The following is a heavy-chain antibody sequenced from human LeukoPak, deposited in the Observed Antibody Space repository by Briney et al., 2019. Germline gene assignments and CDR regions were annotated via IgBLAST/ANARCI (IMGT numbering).Heavy chain of an antibody. Sequence: GGSLRRSCAAAGFTLRSYTMNWVRQAPGKGLEWVSSISSSSSYIYYADSVKGRFTISRDNAKNSLYLQMNSLRAEDTAVYYCAREPQGEADYWGQGTLVTVSS. J-gene: IGHJ4*02. CDR1: GFTLRSYT. CDR3: AREPQGEADY. D-gene: IGHD3-10*01. CDR2: ISSSSSYI. V-gene: IGHV3-21*01.